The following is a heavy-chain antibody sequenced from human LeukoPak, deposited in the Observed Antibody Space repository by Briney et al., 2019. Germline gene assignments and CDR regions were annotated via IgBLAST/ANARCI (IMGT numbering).Heavy chain of an antibody. CDR2: INWNGGST. Sequence: GGSLRLSCAASGFTFNDYGMCWVRQAPGKGLEWVSGINWNGGSTGYADSVKGRFTISRDNAKNSLYLQMNSLRAEDTALYYCAKNPYTSTWYYFDYCGQGTLVPVSS. CDR1: GFTFNDYG. CDR3: AKNPYTSTWYYFDY. V-gene: IGHV3-20*04. D-gene: IGHD6-13*01. J-gene: IGHJ4*02.